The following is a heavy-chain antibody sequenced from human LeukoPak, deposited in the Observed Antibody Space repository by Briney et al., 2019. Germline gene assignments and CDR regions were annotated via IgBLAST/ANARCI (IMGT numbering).Heavy chain of an antibody. CDR3: AKARKHFSDLSPLRYYFDY. CDR2: VSFDGNNK. V-gene: IGHV3-30-3*01. D-gene: IGHD3-3*02. CDR1: GFTITNYA. J-gene: IGHJ4*02. Sequence: GGSLRLSCAGSGFTITNYAFHWVRQAPGKGLEWVALVSFDGNNKYYADSVKGRFTISRVNSRDNSRTTVYLQMNSLTTEDAAVYFCAKARKHFSDLSPLRYYFDYWGQGIQVTVFS.